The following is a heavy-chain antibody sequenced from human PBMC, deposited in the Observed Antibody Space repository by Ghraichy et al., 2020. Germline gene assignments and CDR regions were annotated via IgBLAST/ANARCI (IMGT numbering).Heavy chain of an antibody. CDR3: TPLYCSSTSCLGF. Sequence: GGSLRLSCAASGFTFSGSAMHWVRQASGKGLEWVGRIRSKANSYATAYAASVKGRFTISRDDSKNTAYLQMNSLKTEDTAVYYCTPLYCSSTSCLGFWGQGTLVTVSS. CDR2: IRSKANSYAT. CDR1: GFTFSGSA. V-gene: IGHV3-73*01. D-gene: IGHD2-2*01. J-gene: IGHJ4*02.